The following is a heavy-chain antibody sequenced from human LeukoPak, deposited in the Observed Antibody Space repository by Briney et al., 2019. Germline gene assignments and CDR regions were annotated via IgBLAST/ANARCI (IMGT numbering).Heavy chain of an antibody. J-gene: IGHJ6*03. CDR1: GYTFTSYD. Sequence: ASVKVSCTASGYTFTSYDINWVRQATGQGLEWMGWMNPNSGNTGYAQKFQGRVTMTRNTSISTAYMELSSLRSEDTAVYYCARGADEGTGYYYYMDVWGKGTTVTISS. CDR2: MNPNSGNT. CDR3: ARGADEGTGYYYYMDV. V-gene: IGHV1-8*01. D-gene: IGHD1/OR15-1a*01.